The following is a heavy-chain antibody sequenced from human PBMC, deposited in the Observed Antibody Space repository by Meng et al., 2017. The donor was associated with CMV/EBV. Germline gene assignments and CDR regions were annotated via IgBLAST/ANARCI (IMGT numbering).Heavy chain of an antibody. CDR3: ARGPRAGGVVPLWGALWFDP. D-gene: IGHD2-2*01. J-gene: IGHJ5*02. CDR2: ISPSGTYI. V-gene: IGHV3-21*01. Sequence: GESLKISCAASGFTFSSYNINWVRQAPGKGLEWVSSISPSGTYIYYADSVKGRFTISRDHAKISLYLQMNSLRAEDTAVYYCARGPRAGGVVPLWGALWFDPWGQGTLVTVSS. CDR1: GFTFSSYN.